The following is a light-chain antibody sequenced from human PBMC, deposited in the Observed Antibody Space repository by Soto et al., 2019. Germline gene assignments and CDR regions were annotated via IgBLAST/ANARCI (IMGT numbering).Light chain of an antibody. Sequence: DIQMTQSPFSLSASVGDRVSITCQASQDISNHLNWYQQKPGKAPKLLIYDASNLERGVPSRFSGSGSGTAFTFTISSLQPEDIATYYCQQCDDLPITFGQGTRLEIK. J-gene: IGKJ5*01. CDR3: QQCDDLPIT. CDR1: QDISNH. V-gene: IGKV1-33*01. CDR2: DAS.